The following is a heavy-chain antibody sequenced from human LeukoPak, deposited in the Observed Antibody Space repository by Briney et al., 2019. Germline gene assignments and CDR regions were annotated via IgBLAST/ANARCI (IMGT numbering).Heavy chain of an antibody. CDR3: ARGEYSSSSGFDY. CDR1: GCTFNTYG. V-gene: IGHV3-33*01. D-gene: IGHD6-6*01. J-gene: IGHJ4*02. CDR2: IWYDGSNK. Sequence: GGSLRLSCAASGCTFNTYGMHWVRQAPGKGLEWVAVIWYDGSNKYYADSVKGRFTISRDNSKNTLYLQMNSLRAEDTAVYYCARGEYSSSSGFDYWGQGTLVTVPS.